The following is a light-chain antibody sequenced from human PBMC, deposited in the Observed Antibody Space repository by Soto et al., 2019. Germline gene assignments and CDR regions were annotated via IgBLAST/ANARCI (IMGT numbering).Light chain of an antibody. CDR1: QNIDKW. Sequence: DIHMTQSPSTLSASVVDRVSITCRASQNIDKWLAWYQQKPQKAPKLLIFDASTLESGVPSRFSGSGSGTEFTLTISSLQPDDFATYYCQQYNTYQGTFGPGTKVDIK. CDR2: DAS. CDR3: QQYNTYQGT. J-gene: IGKJ1*01. V-gene: IGKV1-5*01.